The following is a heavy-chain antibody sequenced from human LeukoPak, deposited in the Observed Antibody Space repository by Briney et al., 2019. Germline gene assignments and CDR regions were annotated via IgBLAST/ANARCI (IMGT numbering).Heavy chain of an antibody. CDR1: GGSISSGGYY. CDR3: ASAAPMIHAFDI. CDR2: IYYSGST. D-gene: IGHD2-15*01. J-gene: IGHJ3*02. V-gene: IGHV4-31*03. Sequence: SETLSLICTVSGGSISSGGYYWSWIRQHPGKGLEWIGYIYYSGSTYYNPSLKSRVTISVDTSKNQFSLKLSSVTAADTAVYYCASAAPMIHAFDIWGQGTMVTVSS.